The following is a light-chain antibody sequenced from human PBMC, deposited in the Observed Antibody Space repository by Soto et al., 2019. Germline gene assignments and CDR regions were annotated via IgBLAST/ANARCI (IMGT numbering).Light chain of an antibody. CDR2: AAS. J-gene: IGKJ1*01. Sequence: DIQMTQSPTSLSASVGDRVTISCRASQRIGTYLAWYQQKPGKAPRLLISAASSVQSGVPPRFSGSGSGTDFILTISSLRHEDIGTYYCQQTASGPPWTFGKGTKEEI. CDR1: QRIGTY. CDR3: QQTASGPPWT. V-gene: IGKV1-39*01.